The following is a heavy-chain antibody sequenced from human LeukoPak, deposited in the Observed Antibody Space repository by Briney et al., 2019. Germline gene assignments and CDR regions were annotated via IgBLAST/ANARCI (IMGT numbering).Heavy chain of an antibody. V-gene: IGHV4-59*08. D-gene: IGHD3-3*01. CDR1: GGSISSYY. J-gene: IGHJ4*02. CDR3: ARRAGDFWSGYPAQYYFDY. Sequence: PETLSLTCTVSGGSISSYYWSWIRQPLGKGLEWIGYIYYSGSTNYNPSLKSRVTISVDTSKNQFSLKLSSVTAADTAVYYCARRAGDFWSGYPAQYYFDYWGQGTLVTVSS. CDR2: IYYSGST.